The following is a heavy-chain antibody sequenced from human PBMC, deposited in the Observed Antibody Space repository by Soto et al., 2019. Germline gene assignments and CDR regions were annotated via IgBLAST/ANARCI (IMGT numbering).Heavy chain of an antibody. Sequence: EVQLLESGGGLVQPGGSLRLSCAASGFTFSSYAMSWARQAPGKGLEWVSSVSGSSGSKSYADSVKGRFTISRDNSKSTVYLQMNSLIVEDTAVYLRAIDWCSGTTCYCLENWGQGTLVTVSS. V-gene: IGHV3-23*01. J-gene: IGHJ4*02. D-gene: IGHD1-7*01. CDR1: GFTFSSYA. CDR2: VSGSSGSK. CDR3: AIDWCSGTTCYCLEN.